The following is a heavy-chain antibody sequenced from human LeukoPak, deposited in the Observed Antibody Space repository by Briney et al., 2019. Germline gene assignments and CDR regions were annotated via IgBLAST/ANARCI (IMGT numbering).Heavy chain of an antibody. CDR3: ARDGYYDSSGYYSDY. V-gene: IGHV1-2*02. D-gene: IGHD3-22*01. CDR2: INTKSGAT. J-gene: IGHJ4*02. Sequence: ASVKVSCRASGYTLTGYCMHWVRQAPGQGLEWLGWINTKSGATNYAQNFQGRVTMTRDTSISTAYMELSRLRSDDTAVYYCARDGYYDSSGYYSDYWGQGTLVTVSS. CDR1: GYTLTGYC.